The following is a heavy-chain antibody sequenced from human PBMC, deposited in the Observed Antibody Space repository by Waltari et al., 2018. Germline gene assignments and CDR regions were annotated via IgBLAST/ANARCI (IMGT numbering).Heavy chain of an antibody. J-gene: IGHJ4*02. CDR1: GFTFSSSA. CDR3: AKDLSSGSAFDY. D-gene: IGHD3-3*01. CDR2: ISGSGGST. V-gene: IGHV3-23*01. Sequence: EVQLLESGGGLVQPGGSLRLSCAASGFTFSSSAMSWVRQAPGKGLEWVSAISGSGGSTYYADSVKGRFTISRDNSKNTLYLQMNSLRAEDTAVYYCAKDLSSGSAFDYWGQGTLVTVSS.